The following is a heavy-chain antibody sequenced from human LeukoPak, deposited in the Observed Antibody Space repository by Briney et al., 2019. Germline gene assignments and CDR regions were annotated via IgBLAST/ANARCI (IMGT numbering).Heavy chain of an antibody. CDR3: AGGIAAAVIWFDP. CDR1: GGSISSGGYY. D-gene: IGHD6-13*01. Sequence: PSQTLSLTCTVSGGSISSGGYYWSWIRQHPWKGLEWIGYIYYSGSTYYNPSLKSRVTISVDTSKNQFSLKLSSVTAADTAVYYCAGGIAAAVIWFDPWGQGTLVTVSS. J-gene: IGHJ5*02. V-gene: IGHV4-31*03. CDR2: IYYSGST.